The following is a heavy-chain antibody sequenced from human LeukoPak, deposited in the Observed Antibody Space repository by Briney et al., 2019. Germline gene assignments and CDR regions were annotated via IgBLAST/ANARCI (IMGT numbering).Heavy chain of an antibody. J-gene: IGHJ5*02. CDR1: GFTFSSYA. V-gene: IGHV3-30-3*01. D-gene: IGHD1-26*01. CDR3: ARDTFLGMGNP. CDR2: ISYDGSNK. Sequence: GGSLRLSCAASGFTFSSYAMHWVRQAPGKGLEWVAVISYDGSNKYYADSVKGRFTISRDNSKNTLYLQMNSLRAEDTAVYYCARDTFLGMGNPWGQGTLVTVSS.